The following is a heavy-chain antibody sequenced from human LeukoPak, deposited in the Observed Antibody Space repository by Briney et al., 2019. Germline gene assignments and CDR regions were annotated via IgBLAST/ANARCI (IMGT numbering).Heavy chain of an antibody. CDR2: IDYTGST. CDR1: GASISSSSYY. J-gene: IGHJ4*02. D-gene: IGHD5-24*01. V-gene: IGHV4-39*01. CDR3: ARGGQEGYNYPYFDS. Sequence: SETLSLTCSVSGASISSSSYYWGWIRQPPGKGLEWIVSIDYTGSTYYNPSLKSRVTISVDTSKNQFSLKLSSVTAADTAVYYCARGGQEGYNYPYFDSWDQGTLVTVSS.